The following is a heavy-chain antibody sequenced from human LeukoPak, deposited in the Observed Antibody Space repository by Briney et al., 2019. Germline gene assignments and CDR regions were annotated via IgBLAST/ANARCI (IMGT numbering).Heavy chain of an antibody. CDR2: IKSKTDGGTT. V-gene: IGHV3-15*01. Sequence: GGSLRLSCAAPGFTFSNAWTRWVREAPGEGLGWGGRIKSKTDGGTTDYAAPVKGRFTISRDDSKNTLYLQMNSLKTEDTAVYYCTTDGYTSYGGIDYWGQGTLVTVSS. CDR1: GFTFSNAW. D-gene: IGHD4-23*01. CDR3: TTDGYTSYGGIDY. J-gene: IGHJ4*02.